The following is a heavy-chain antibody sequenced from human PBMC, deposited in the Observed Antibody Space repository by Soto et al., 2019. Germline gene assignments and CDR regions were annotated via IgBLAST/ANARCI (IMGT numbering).Heavy chain of an antibody. D-gene: IGHD3-10*01. V-gene: IGHV4-39*01. J-gene: IGHJ5*02. Sequence: TSETLSHTCTVSGGSISSSSYYLGWIRQPPGKGLEWIGSIYYSGSTYYNPSLKSRVTISVDTSKNQFSLKLSSVTAADTAVYYCARQTSETYYYGSGSFNWFDPWGQGTLVTVSS. CDR2: IYYSGST. CDR1: GGSISSSSYY. CDR3: ARQTSETYYYGSGSFNWFDP.